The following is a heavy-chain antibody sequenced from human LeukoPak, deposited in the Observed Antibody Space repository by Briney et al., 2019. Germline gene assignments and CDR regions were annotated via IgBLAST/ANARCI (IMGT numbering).Heavy chain of an antibody. Sequence: PGGSLRLSCAASGFTFSSYEMNWVRQAPGKGLEWVSYISSSGSTIYCADSVKGRFTISRDNAKNSLYLQMNSLRAEDTAVYYCARCIASASGYYSGPFYYYGMDVWGQGTTVTVSS. CDR1: GFTFSSYE. D-gene: IGHD3-22*01. CDR2: ISSSGSTI. CDR3: ARCIASASGYYSGPFYYYGMDV. J-gene: IGHJ6*02. V-gene: IGHV3-48*03.